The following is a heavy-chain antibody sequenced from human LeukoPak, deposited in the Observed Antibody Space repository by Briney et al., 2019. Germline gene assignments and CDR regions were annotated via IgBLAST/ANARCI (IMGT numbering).Heavy chain of an antibody. CDR2: IFPSGGEI. Sequence: GGSLRLSCEASGFTFSTFAMIWVRQPPGKGLEWVSSIFPSGGEIHYADSVRGRFTISRDNSKSTLSLQTNSLRAEDTAIYYCATYRQVLLPFESWGQGTLVTVSS. CDR1: GFTFSTFA. V-gene: IGHV3-23*01. J-gene: IGHJ4*02. D-gene: IGHD2-8*02. CDR3: ATYRQVLLPFES.